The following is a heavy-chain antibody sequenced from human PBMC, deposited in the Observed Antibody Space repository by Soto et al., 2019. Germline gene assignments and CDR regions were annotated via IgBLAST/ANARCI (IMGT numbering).Heavy chain of an antibody. CDR1: GGSISSGGYY. CDR2: IYYSGST. CDR3: ARGLPTYCSGGSCYSGVRRWFDP. D-gene: IGHD2-15*01. Sequence: QVQLQESGPGLVKPSQTLSLTCTVSGGSISSGGYYWSWIRQHPGKGLEWIGYIYYSGSTYYNPSLKSRVTLSVDTSKNQFSLKLSSVTAADTAVYYCARGLPTYCSGGSCYSGVRRWFDPWGQGTLVTVSS. J-gene: IGHJ5*02. V-gene: IGHV4-31*03.